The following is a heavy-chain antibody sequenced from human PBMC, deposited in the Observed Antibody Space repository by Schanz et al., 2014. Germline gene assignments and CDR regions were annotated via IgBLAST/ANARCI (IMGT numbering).Heavy chain of an antibody. CDR1: GYSFTTYG. CDR2: ISAFDDKT. J-gene: IGHJ3*01. Sequence: QVQLVQSAPEVKKPGASVKVSCKASGYSFTTYGLNWVRQAPGQVPEWMGWISAFDDKTDYAQNFQGRLIMTTDTSTTTVYMELRGLRSDDTAVYYCARETTIITGGAFDVWGQGTMVTVSS. D-gene: IGHD3-9*01. CDR3: ARETTIITGGAFDV. V-gene: IGHV1-18*01.